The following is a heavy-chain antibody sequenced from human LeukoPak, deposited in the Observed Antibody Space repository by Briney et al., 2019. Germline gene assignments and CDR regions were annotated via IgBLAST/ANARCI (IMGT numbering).Heavy chain of an antibody. Sequence: SVKVSCKASGGTFSSYAISWVRQAPGQGLEWMGGIIPIFGTANYAQKFQGRVTITADESTSTAYMELSSLRSEDTAVYYCARAETKRTLFLVVVTHPLGYWGQGTLVTVSS. D-gene: IGHD2-21*02. V-gene: IGHV1-69*13. J-gene: IGHJ4*02. CDR1: GGTFSSYA. CDR3: ARAETKRTLFLVVVTHPLGY. CDR2: IIPIFGTA.